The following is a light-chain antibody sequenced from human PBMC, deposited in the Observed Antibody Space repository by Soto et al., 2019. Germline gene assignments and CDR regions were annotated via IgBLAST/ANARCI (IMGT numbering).Light chain of an antibody. V-gene: IGLV1-44*01. CDR2: SND. Sequence: SVLTQPPSASGTPGQRVTISCSGTTSNIGSNTVSWYQHLPGTAPKLLIYSNDQRPSGVPDRFSGSKSGTSASLAISGLQSEDEADYYCAIWDLTLSAWVFGGGTKVTV. CDR1: TSNIGSNT. J-gene: IGLJ3*02. CDR3: AIWDLTLSAWV.